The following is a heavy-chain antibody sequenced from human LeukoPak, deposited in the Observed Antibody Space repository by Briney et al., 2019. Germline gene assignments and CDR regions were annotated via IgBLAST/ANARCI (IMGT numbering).Heavy chain of an antibody. CDR3: ARSSYGDNPTGLYYYYGMDV. CDR1: GFTFSSYA. CDR2: ISYDGSNK. J-gene: IGHJ6*02. V-gene: IGHV3-30-3*01. D-gene: IGHD4-17*01. Sequence: PGGSLRLSCAASGFTFSSYAMHWVRQAPGKGLEWVAVISYDGSNKYYADSVKGRFTISRDNSKNTLYLQMNSLRAEDTAVYYCARSSYGDNPTGLYYYYGMDVWGQGTTVTVSS.